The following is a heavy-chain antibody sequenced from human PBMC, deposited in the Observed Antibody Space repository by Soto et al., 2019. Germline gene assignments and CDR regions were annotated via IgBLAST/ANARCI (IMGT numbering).Heavy chain of an antibody. CDR1: GGTFSSYA. CDR3: ARDGRRSYYYGSGSYYKGNGMDV. Sequence: SVKVSCKASGGTFSSYAISWVRQAPGQGLEWMGGIIPIFGTANYAQKFQGRVTITADESTSSAYMELSSLRSEDTAVYYCARDGRRSYYYGSGSYYKGNGMDVWGQGTTVTVSS. V-gene: IGHV1-69*13. CDR2: IIPIFGTA. J-gene: IGHJ6*02. D-gene: IGHD3-10*01.